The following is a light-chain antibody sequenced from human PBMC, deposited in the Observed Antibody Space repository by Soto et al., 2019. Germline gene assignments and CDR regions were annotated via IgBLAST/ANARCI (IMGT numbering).Light chain of an antibody. J-gene: IGLJ3*02. CDR3: SSYTSSSTVV. V-gene: IGLV2-14*01. CDR2: EVS. CDR1: SSDVCGYNY. Sequence: QLVLTQPASVSGSPGQSITISCTGTSSDVCGYNYVSWYQQHPGKAPKLMIYEVSNRPSGVSHRFSGSKSGNTASLTISGLQAEDEADYYCSSYTSSSTVVFGGGTKLTVL.